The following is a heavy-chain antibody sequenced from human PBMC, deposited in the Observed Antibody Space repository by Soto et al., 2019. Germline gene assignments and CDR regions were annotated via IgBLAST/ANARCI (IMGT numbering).Heavy chain of an antibody. D-gene: IGHD3-3*01. J-gene: IGHJ4*02. V-gene: IGHV3-48*02. CDR1: GFTFSSYS. CDR3: ARKGINYDFWSGYFDY. Sequence: EVQLVESGGGLVQPGGSPRLSCAASGFTFSSYSMNWVRQAPGKGLEWVSYISSSSSTIYYADSVKGRFTISRDNAKNSLYRQMNSLRDEDTAVYYCARKGINYDFWSGYFDYWGQGTLVTVSS. CDR2: ISSSSSTI.